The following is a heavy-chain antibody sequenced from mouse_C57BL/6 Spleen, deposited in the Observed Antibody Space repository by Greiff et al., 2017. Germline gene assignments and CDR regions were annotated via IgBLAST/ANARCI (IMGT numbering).Heavy chain of an antibody. V-gene: IGHV1-53*01. J-gene: IGHJ4*01. CDR3: AREVLRSLYYAMDY. Sequence: QVQLKESGTELVKPGASVKLSCKASGYTFTSYWMHWVKQRPGQGLEWIGNINPSNGGTNYNEKFKSKATLTVDKSSSTAYMQLSSLTSEDSAVYYCAREVLRSLYYAMDYWGQGTSVTVSS. CDR2: INPSNGGT. CDR1: GYTFTSYW. D-gene: IGHD1-1*01.